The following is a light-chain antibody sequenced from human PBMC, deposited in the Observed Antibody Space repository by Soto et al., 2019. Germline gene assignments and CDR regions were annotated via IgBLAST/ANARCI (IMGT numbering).Light chain of an antibody. J-gene: IGKJ5*01. CDR2: GAS. CDR1: LSISTH. V-gene: IGKV3-15*01. Sequence: EIVLTQSPATLSVSPWERATLSCRASLSISTHLAWYEQKPGQAPRLLIYGASTRATGIPARFSGSGSGTEFTLTISSLQSEDFAVYYCQQYNNWPITFGQGTRLEIK. CDR3: QQYNNWPIT.